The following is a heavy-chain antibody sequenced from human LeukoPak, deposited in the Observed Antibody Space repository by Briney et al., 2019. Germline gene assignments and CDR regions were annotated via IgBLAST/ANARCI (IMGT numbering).Heavy chain of an antibody. CDR2: IGISGGGI. CDR1: GFTFNSYG. Sequence: GGSLRLSCAASGFTFNSYGMHWVRQAPGKGLEWVSIIGISGGGIHYADSVKGRFTISRDNSKNTLYLQMNSLRAEDTAVYYCAIDPNWGVDYWGQGVLVTVSS. V-gene: IGHV3-23*01. CDR3: AIDPNWGVDY. D-gene: IGHD7-27*01. J-gene: IGHJ4*02.